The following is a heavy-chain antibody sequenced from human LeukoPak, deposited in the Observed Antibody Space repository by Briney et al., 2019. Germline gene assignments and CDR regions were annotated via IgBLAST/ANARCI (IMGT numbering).Heavy chain of an antibody. D-gene: IGHD3-9*01. CDR1: GFTFSSYS. J-gene: IGHJ4*02. CDR3: ATSPVGLRYFDWPMGYDY. V-gene: IGHV3-21*01. Sequence: GGSLRLPCAASGFTFSSYSMNWGRQAPGKGLEWVSSISSSSSYIYYADSVKGRFTISRDNAKNSLYLQMNSLRAEDTAVYYCATSPVGLRYFDWPMGYDYWGQGTLVTVSS. CDR2: ISSSSSYI.